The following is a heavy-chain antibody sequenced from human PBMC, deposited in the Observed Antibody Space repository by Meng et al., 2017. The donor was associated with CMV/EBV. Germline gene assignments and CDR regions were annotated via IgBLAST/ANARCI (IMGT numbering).Heavy chain of an antibody. CDR1: GYTFTSYG. V-gene: IGHV1-18*01. CDR2: ISAYNGNT. CDR3: ARQCEWGGGSCYGYYYYGMDV. Sequence: GESLKISCKASGYTFTSYGISWVRQAPGQGLEWMGWISAYNGNTNYAQKLQGRVTMTTDTSTRTAYMELRSLRSDDTAVYYCARQCEWGGGSCYGYYYYGMDVWGQGTTVTVSS. D-gene: IGHD2-15*01. J-gene: IGHJ6*02.